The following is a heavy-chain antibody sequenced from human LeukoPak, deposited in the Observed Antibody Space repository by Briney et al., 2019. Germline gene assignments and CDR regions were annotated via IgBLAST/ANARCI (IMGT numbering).Heavy chain of an antibody. J-gene: IGHJ6*03. CDR1: GGSIPSSNW. CDR3: ARWAAARVYYYYCYMDV. V-gene: IGHV4-4*02. Sequence: PSETLSLTCAVSGGSIPSSNWWTWVRQPPGKGLEWIGEINHSGSTNYNPSLKSRVTISVDTSKNQFSLKLSSVTAADTAVYYCARWAAARVYYYYCYMDVWGKGTTVTVSS. D-gene: IGHD6-25*01. CDR2: INHSGST.